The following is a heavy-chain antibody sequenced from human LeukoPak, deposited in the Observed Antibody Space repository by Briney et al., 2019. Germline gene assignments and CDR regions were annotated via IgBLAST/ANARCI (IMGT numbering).Heavy chain of an antibody. CDR2: IIPIFGTA. CDR1: GGTFSSYA. D-gene: IGHD3-3*01. J-gene: IGHJ5*02. Sequence: GASVKVSCKASGGTFSSYAISWVRQAPGQGLEWMGGIIPIFGTANYAQKFQGRVTITADESTSTAYMELSSLRSEDTAVYYCARDQSSITIFGVVSDWFDPWGQGTLVTVSS. CDR3: ARDQSSITIFGVVSDWFDP. V-gene: IGHV1-69*13.